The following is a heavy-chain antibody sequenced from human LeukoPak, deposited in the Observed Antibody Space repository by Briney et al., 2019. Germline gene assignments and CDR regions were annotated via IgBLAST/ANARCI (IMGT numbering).Heavy chain of an antibody. J-gene: IGHJ4*02. V-gene: IGHV1-18*01. CDR3: ARGPARYYYDSSGLAY. D-gene: IGHD3-22*01. CDR2: ISAYNGNT. Sequence: ASVKVSCKASGYTFTSYGISWVRQAPGQGLEWMGWISAYNGNTNYAQKLQGRVTMTTDTSTSTAYMELRSLRSDDTAVYYCARGPARYYYDSSGLAYWGQGTLVTVSS. CDR1: GYTFTSYG.